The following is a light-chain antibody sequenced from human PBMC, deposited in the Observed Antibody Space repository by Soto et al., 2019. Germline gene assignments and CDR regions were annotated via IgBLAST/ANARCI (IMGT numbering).Light chain of an antibody. J-gene: IGKJ1*01. V-gene: IGKV1-5*03. CDR1: QSISSW. Sequence: DIQITQSPSTLSASVGDRVTITCRASQSISSWVAWYQQKPGKAPKLLIYKASSLESGVPSRFSGSGSGTEFTLTISSLQPDDFATYYCQQYNSYPWTFGQGTKVEIK. CDR3: QQYNSYPWT. CDR2: KAS.